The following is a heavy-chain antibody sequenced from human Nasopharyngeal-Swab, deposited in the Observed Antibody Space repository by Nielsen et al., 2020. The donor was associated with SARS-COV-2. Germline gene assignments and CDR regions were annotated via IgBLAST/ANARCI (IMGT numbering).Heavy chain of an antibody. Sequence: ASVKVSCKASGYTFTNYYMHWVRQAPGQGLEWLGIINHGAGSTPYAQKFQGRVTMTRDTSTSAVYMELSSLSSEDTAVYYCAREGGAHCTNGVCFPTYYVDVWGIGTTVTVSS. J-gene: IGHJ6*03. CDR1: GYTFTNYY. CDR3: AREGGAHCTNGVCFPTYYVDV. D-gene: IGHD2-8*01. CDR2: INHGAGST. V-gene: IGHV1-46*01.